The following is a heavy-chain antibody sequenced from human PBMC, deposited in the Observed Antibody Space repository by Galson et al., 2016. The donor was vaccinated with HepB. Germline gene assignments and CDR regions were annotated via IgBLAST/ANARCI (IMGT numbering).Heavy chain of an antibody. CDR1: GGTFSRYG. CDR2: IIPIFRTA. J-gene: IGHJ4*02. CDR3: ARDNSGIYSTPQY. V-gene: IGHV1-69*06. Sequence: SVKVSCKASGGTFSRYGITWVRQAPGQGLEWLGGIIPIFRTAHYAQKFQGRVTITADNSTRTAYMELSSLRSEDTAVYYCARDNSGIYSTPQYWGQGTLVTVSS. D-gene: IGHD1-26*01.